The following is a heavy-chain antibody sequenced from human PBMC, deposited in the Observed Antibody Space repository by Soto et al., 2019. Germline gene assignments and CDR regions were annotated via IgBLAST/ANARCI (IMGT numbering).Heavy chain of an antibody. V-gene: IGHV4-39*01. CDR2: IYYSGST. Sequence: QLQLQESGPGLVKPSETLSLTCTVSGGSISSSSYYWGWIRQPPGKGLEWIGSIYYSGSTYYNPSLKSRVTISVDTSKNQFSLKLSSVTAADTAVYYCARWHLDYYYGMDVWGQGTTVTVSS. CDR3: ARWHLDYYYGMDV. CDR1: GGSISSSSYY. J-gene: IGHJ6*02.